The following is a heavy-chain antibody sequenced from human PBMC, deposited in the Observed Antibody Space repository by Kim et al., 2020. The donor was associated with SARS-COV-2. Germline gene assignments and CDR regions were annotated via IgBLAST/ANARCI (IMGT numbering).Heavy chain of an antibody. Sequence: SETLSLTCAVYGGSFSSNYWSWIRQPPGKGLELIGEINNSGYTNYNPSLKSRVIISTDTSKKQFSLTLNSVTAADTAVYYCVGRFSWFDPWGQGTPVTVSS. CDR1: GGSFSSNY. V-gene: IGHV4-34*01. D-gene: IGHD3-3*01. CDR2: INNSGYT. J-gene: IGHJ5*02. CDR3: VGRFSWFDP.